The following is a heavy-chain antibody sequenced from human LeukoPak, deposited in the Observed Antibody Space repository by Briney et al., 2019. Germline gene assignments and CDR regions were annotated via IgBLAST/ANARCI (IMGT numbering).Heavy chain of an antibody. CDR2: IYYSGST. Sequence: PSETLSLTCTVSGGSISSYYWSWIRRPPGKGLEWIGYIYYSGSTNYNPSLKSRVTISVDTSKSQFSLKLSSVTAADTAVYYCARDAGPFNHWGQGALVTVSS. J-gene: IGHJ4*02. CDR1: GGSISSYY. CDR3: ARDAGPFNH. V-gene: IGHV4-59*01.